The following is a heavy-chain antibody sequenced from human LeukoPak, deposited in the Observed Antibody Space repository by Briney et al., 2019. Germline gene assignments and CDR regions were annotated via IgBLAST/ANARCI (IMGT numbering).Heavy chain of an antibody. CDR1: GFSFNYYD. J-gene: IGHJ5*02. D-gene: IGHD2-2*01. V-gene: IGHV3-21*01. CDR3: ARADCSSSTCYLRRSWFDP. CDR2: ISPKSGFI. Sequence: PGGSLRLSCAGSGFSFNYYDMNWVRQAPGKGLEWVSSISPKSGFIYYSDSVRGRFTISRDNAENSLYLQMNSLRAEDTAVYYCARADCSSSTCYLRRSWFDPWGQGTLVTVSS.